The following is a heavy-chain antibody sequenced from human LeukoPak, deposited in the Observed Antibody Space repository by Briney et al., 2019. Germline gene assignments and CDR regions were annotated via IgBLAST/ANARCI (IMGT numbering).Heavy chain of an antibody. V-gene: IGHV4-4*07. D-gene: IGHD4-11*01. CDR2: IHSSGSS. J-gene: IGHJ6*03. Sequence: SETLSLTCTVSGVSITSYYWTWVRQPAGKGLEWVGRIHSSGSSNYNPSLTSPVTMSVHTSKNQFSLKLSSVTAADTAVYYCTRDDSTYQHYMDVWGKGTTVTVSS. CDR3: TRDDSTYQHYMDV. CDR1: GVSITSYY.